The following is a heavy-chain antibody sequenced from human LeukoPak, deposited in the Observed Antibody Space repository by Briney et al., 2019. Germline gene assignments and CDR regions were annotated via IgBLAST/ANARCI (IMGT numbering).Heavy chain of an antibody. Sequence: GGSLRLSCAASGFTFDDYAMHWVRQAPGKGLEWVSGISWNSGSIGYADSVKGRFTISRDNAKNSPYLQMNSLRAEDTALYYCAKDDGSGSSDYWGQGTLVTVSS. D-gene: IGHD3-10*01. CDR2: ISWNSGSI. V-gene: IGHV3-9*01. J-gene: IGHJ4*02. CDR3: AKDDGSGSSDY. CDR1: GFTFDDYA.